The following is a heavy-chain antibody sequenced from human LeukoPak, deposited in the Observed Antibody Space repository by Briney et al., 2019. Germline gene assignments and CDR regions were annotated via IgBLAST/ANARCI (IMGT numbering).Heavy chain of an antibody. CDR3: AKDGYYYGMDV. J-gene: IGHJ6*02. CDR2: ISWSSGSI. CDR1: GFTFDDYA. Sequence: GGSLRLSCAASGFTFDDYAMHWVRQPPGKGLEWVSGISWSSGSIAYADSVKGRFTISRDNAKNSLYLQMNSLRAEDTALYYCAKDGYYYGMDVWGQGTTVTVSS. V-gene: IGHV3-9*01.